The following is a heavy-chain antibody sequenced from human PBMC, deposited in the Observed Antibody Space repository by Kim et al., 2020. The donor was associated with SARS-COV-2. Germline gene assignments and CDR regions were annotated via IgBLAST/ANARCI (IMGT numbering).Heavy chain of an antibody. Sequence: SETLSLTCAVYGGSFSGYYWSWIRQPPGKGLEWIGEINHSGSTNYNPSLKSRVTISVDTSKNQFSLKLSSVTAADTAVYYCARGYYGSGRSKNFDYWGQGTLVTVSS. CDR3: ARGYYGSGRSKNFDY. J-gene: IGHJ4*02. D-gene: IGHD3-10*01. V-gene: IGHV4-34*01. CDR1: GGSFSGYY. CDR2: INHSGST.